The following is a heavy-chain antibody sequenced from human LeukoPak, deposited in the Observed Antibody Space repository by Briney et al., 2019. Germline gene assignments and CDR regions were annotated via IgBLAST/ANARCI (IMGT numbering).Heavy chain of an antibody. D-gene: IGHD1-26*01. CDR1: GGSISSYY. Sequence: SETLSLTCTVSGGSISSYYWSWIRQPPGQGLEWIGDIYYSGSTNYNPSLKSRVTISVDTSKNQFSLRLSSVTAADTAVYYSARLASGSYGPLTPFDYWGQGTLVTVSS. CDR2: IYYSGST. CDR3: ARLASGSYGPLTPFDY. V-gene: IGHV4-59*08. J-gene: IGHJ4*02.